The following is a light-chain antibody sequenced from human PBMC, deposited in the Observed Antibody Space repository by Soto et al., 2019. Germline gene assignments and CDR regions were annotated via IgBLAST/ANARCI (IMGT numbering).Light chain of an antibody. J-gene: IGKJ1*01. V-gene: IGKV3-15*01. CDR2: GAS. Sequence: EIVITQYPATLSGSAGERATLSCRASHSVRSSLAWYQQKPGQAPRLLIHGASTRATGIPGRFSGSGSGTEFTLIISSLQSEDFAVNYCQHSNEWPEPFRHGTKVDIK. CDR3: QHSNEWPEP. CDR1: HSVRSS.